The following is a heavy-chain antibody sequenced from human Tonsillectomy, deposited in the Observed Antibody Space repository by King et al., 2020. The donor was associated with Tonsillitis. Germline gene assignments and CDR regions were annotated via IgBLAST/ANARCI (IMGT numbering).Heavy chain of an antibody. CDR1: GFTFSNYA. CDR2: ISGSGFST. V-gene: IGHV3-23*04. J-gene: IGHJ4*02. Sequence: VQLVESGGGLVQPGGSLRLSCVASGFTFSNYAMSWVRQAPGKGLEWVSGISGSGFSTKVADSVRGRHTISRDNSRNTVYLEMSNLRPEDTAIYYCGKALGGASLPTLNFDYWGQGTLVTVSS. D-gene: IGHD3-16*01. CDR3: GKALGGASLPTLNFDY.